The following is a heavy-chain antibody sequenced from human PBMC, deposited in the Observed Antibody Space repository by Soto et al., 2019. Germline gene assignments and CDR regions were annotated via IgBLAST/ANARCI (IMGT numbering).Heavy chain of an antibody. Sequence: QLQLQESGPGLVKPSETLSLTCTVSGGSISSSSYYWGWIRQPPGKGLEWIGSIYYSGSTYYNPSLKCRVTISVDTSKNQFSLKLSSVTAADTAVYYCARQLISPSGIAAAGEYYFDYWGQGTLVTVSS. J-gene: IGHJ4*02. CDR1: GGSISSSSYY. D-gene: IGHD6-13*01. CDR3: ARQLISPSGIAAAGEYYFDY. V-gene: IGHV4-39*01. CDR2: IYYSGST.